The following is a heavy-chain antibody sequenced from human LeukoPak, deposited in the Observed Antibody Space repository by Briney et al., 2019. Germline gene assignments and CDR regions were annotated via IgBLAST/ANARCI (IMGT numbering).Heavy chain of an antibody. CDR2: IYYSGST. J-gene: IGHJ4*02. D-gene: IGHD6-19*01. Sequence: SETLSLTCTVSGGSISSGDYYWSWIRQPPGKGLEWIGYIYYSGSTYYNPSLKSRVTTSVDTSKNQFSLKLSSVTAADTVVYYCARDTVAGNGFDYWGQGTLVTVSS. V-gene: IGHV4-30-4*08. CDR3: ARDTVAGNGFDY. CDR1: GGSISSGDYY.